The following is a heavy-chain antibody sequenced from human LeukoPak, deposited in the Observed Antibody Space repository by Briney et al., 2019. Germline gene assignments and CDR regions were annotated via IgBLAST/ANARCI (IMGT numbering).Heavy chain of an antibody. V-gene: IGHV4-59*08. CDR2: IYYSGST. CDR3: ARHMDYPPDRDAFDI. J-gene: IGHJ3*02. Sequence: SETLSLTCTVSGGSISSYYWSWVRQPPGKGLEWLGYIYYSGSTNYNPSLKSRVTISVDTSKNQFSLKLRSVTAADTAVYYCARHMDYPPDRDAFDIWGQGTMVTVSS. D-gene: IGHD3/OR15-3a*01. CDR1: GGSISSYY.